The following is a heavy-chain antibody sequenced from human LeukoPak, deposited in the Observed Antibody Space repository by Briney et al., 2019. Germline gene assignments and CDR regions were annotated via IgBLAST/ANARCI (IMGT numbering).Heavy chain of an antibody. D-gene: IGHD3-10*01. V-gene: IGHV1-2*02. CDR3: ARLYGSGSNPDY. Sequence: ASVKVSCKASGYTFTGYYMHWVRQAPGQGLEWMGWINPNSGGTNYAQKLQGRVTMTTDTSTSTAYMELRSLRSDDTAVYYCARLYGSGSNPDYWGQGTLVTVSS. J-gene: IGHJ4*02. CDR1: GYTFTGYY. CDR2: INPNSGGT.